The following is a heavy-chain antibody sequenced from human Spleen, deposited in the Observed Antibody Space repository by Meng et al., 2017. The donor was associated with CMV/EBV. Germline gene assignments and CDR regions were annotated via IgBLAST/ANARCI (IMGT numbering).Heavy chain of an antibody. D-gene: IGHD4-17*01. CDR1: SPRGGDYY. CDR3: ARYEYGDNLFDS. J-gene: IGHJ5*01. CDR2: VYHSGST. Sequence: SPRGGDYYWSWIRQTPGKGLEWIGNVYHSGSTYYNPSLNSRVTISVDTSKNQFSLRLTSVTAADTAVYYCARYEYGDNLFDSWGQGSLVTVSS. V-gene: IGHV4-30-4*08.